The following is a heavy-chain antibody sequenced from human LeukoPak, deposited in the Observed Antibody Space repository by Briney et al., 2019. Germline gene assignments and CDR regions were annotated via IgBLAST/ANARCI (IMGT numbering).Heavy chain of an antibody. CDR1: GGSFSGYY. Sequence: SETLSFTCAVYGGSFSGYYWSWIRQPPGKGLEWIGEINHSGSTNCNPSLKSRVTISVDTSKNQFSLELSSVTAADTAVYYCARGEPVLRYFDWLSKYYFDYWGQGTLVTVSS. CDR2: INHSGST. V-gene: IGHV4-34*01. D-gene: IGHD3-9*01. CDR3: ARGEPVLRYFDWLSKYYFDY. J-gene: IGHJ4*02.